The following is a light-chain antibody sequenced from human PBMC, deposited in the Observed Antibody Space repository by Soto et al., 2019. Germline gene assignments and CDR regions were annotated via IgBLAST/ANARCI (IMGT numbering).Light chain of an antibody. Sequence: QSALTQSASVSGSPGQSITISCTGTSSDVGGYDYVSWYQQHPGKAPKLMIFEVNNRPSGVSHRFSGSKSGDMASLTISGLQPDDEADYYCCSYTSSSTRVFGGGTKLTVL. CDR2: EVN. V-gene: IGLV2-14*01. CDR1: SSDVGGYDY. CDR3: CSYTSSSTRV. J-gene: IGLJ3*02.